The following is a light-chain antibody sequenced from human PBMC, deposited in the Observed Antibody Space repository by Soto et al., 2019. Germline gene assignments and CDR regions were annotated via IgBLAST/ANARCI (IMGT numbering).Light chain of an antibody. V-gene: IGKV4-1*01. CDR3: HQYYNTTFT. CDR2: WAS. CDR1: QSVLYSSDNKHY. Sequence: DIVMTQSPDSLAVSLGERATINCKSSQSVLYSSDNKHYLAWYQQKPGQPPNLLIYWASTRESGVPDRFSCSGSGTDFTLTISSLQAEDVAVYYCHQYYNTTFTFGPGITVYVK. J-gene: IGKJ3*01.